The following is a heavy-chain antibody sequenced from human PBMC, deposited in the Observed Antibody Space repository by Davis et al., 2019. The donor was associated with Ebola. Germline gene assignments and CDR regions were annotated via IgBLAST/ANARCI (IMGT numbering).Heavy chain of an antibody. Sequence: GGSLRLSCATSGFNFYNYAMTWVRQAPGKGLEWVSAITGSGGSTYYADSVKGRFTISRDNSKNTLYLQMNGLRVEDTAIYYCAKDTSNIWFDIWGQGTVVTVSS. V-gene: IGHV3-23*01. J-gene: IGHJ3*02. D-gene: IGHD1-26*01. CDR1: GFNFYNYA. CDR2: ITGSGGST. CDR3: AKDTSNIWFDI.